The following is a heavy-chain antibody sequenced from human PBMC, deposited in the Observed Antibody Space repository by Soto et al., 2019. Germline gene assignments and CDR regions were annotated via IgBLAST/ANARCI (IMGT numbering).Heavy chain of an antibody. D-gene: IGHD3-10*02. J-gene: IGHJ5*02. CDR1: GGSISSGGYY. CDR2: IYYSGST. CDR3: ARTVFT. Sequence: QLQLQESDPGLVKPSQTLSLTCTVSGGSISSGGYYWSWIRQHPGKGLEWIGYIYYSGSTYYNPYLKRRVNRSVDTSKNQLSLKLSSVTAADTAIYYCARTVFTWGQGTLVTVSS. V-gene: IGHV4-31*03.